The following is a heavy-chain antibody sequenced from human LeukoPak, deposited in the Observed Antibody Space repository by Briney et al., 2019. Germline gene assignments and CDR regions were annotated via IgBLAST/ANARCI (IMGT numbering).Heavy chain of an antibody. Sequence: ASVKVSCKASGGTFSSYAISWVRQAPGQGLEWMGWISAYNGNTNYAQKLQGRVTMTTDTSTSTAYMELRSLRSDDTAVYYCASFSIASGSSWFDPWGQGTLVTVSS. CDR1: GGTFSSYA. CDR2: ISAYNGNT. CDR3: ASFSIASGSSWFDP. V-gene: IGHV1-18*01. D-gene: IGHD3-3*01. J-gene: IGHJ5*02.